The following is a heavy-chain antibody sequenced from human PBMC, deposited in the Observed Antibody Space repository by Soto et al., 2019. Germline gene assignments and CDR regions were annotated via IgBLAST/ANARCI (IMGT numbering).Heavy chain of an antibody. CDR2: IIPIFGTA. CDR3: ARDRPIGRDIAAPFDP. V-gene: IGHV1-69*01. Sequence: QVQLVQSGAEVKKPGSSVKVSCKASGGTFSSYAISWVRQAPGQGLEWMGGIIPIFGTANYTQKFQGRVTITADESTSTAYMELSSLRSEDTAVYYCARDRPIGRDIAAPFDPWGQGTLVTVSS. CDR1: GGTFSSYA. J-gene: IGHJ5*02. D-gene: IGHD6-13*01.